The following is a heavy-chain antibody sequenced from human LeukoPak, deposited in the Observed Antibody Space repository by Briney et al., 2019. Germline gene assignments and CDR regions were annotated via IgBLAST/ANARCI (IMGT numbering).Heavy chain of an antibody. J-gene: IGHJ4*02. CDR2: ISTDGSFT. CDR1: GFTFSNYL. V-gene: IGHV3-74*01. D-gene: IGHD1-26*01. CDR3: AGGRGSYGLWDS. Sequence: GGSLRLSCAASGFTFSNYLMHWVRQTPGKGLVWISRISTDGSFTNYADSVKGRFSISRDNAKNTLYLQMNSLRAEDTAVYYCAGGRGSYGLWDSWGQGTLVTVSS.